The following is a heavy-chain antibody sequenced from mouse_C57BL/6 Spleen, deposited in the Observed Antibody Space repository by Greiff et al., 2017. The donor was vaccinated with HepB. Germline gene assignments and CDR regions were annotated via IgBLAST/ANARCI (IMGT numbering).Heavy chain of an antibody. Sequence: QVQLQQSGAELVMPGASVKLSCKASGYTFTSYWMHWVKQRPGQGLEWIGEIDPSDSYTNYNQKFKGKSTLTVDKSSSTAYMQLSSLTSEDSAVYYCARGGIYSSMDYWGQGTSVTVSS. CDR3: ARGGIYSSMDY. CDR1: GYTFTSYW. D-gene: IGHD2-1*01. CDR2: IDPSDSYT. V-gene: IGHV1-69*01. J-gene: IGHJ4*01.